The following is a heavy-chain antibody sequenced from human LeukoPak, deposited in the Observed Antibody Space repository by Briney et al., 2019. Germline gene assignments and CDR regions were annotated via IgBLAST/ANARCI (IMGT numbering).Heavy chain of an antibody. CDR1: GGSFSAYY. D-gene: IGHD1-26*01. CDR2: INHSGST. J-gene: IGHJ5*02. Sequence: SETLSLTCAVYGGSFSAYYWSWSRQPPGKGLEWIGEINHSGSTNYNPSLKSRVTISVDTSKNQFSLKLSSVTAADTAVYYCARQWGGSFRPWGQGTLVTVSS. V-gene: IGHV4-34*01. CDR3: ARQWGGSFRP.